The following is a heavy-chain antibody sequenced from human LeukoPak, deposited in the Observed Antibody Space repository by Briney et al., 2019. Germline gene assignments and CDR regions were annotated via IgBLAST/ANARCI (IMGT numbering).Heavy chain of an antibody. J-gene: IGHJ2*01. CDR2: IYYSGGT. Sequence: SQTLSLTCTVSGGSISSGDYYWSWIRQPPGKGLEWIGYIYYSGGTYYNPSLKSRVTISVDTSKNQFSLKLSSVTAADTAVYYCARAVDEARDWYFDLWGRGTLVTVSS. D-gene: IGHD2-15*01. V-gene: IGHV4-30-4*08. CDR3: ARAVDEARDWYFDL. CDR1: GGSISSGDYY.